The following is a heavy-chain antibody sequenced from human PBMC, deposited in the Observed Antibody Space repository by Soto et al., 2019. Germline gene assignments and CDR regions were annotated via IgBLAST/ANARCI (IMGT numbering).Heavy chain of an antibody. CDR1: GGSFSGYY. Sequence: PSETLSLTCAVYGGSFSGYYWSWIRQPPGKGLEWIGYINHSGSTNYNPSLKSRVTISVDTSKNQFSLKLSSVTAADTAVYYCARDRNWFDPWGQGTLVTVPQ. CDR2: INHSGST. J-gene: IGHJ5*02. V-gene: IGHV4-34*01. CDR3: ARDRNWFDP.